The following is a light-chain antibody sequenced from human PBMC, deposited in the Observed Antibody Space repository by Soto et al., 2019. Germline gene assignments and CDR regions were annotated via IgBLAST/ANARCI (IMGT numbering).Light chain of an antibody. J-gene: IGLJ3*02. CDR3: QSYDSSLSGWV. CDR1: SSNIGAFYD. Sequence: QPVLTQPPSVSGAPGQRVTISCTGSSSNIGAFYDVHWYQHLPGTAPKLLIYGNNNRPSGVPDRFSGSKSGTSASLAITGLQAEDEADYYCQSYDSSLSGWVFGGGTKLTVL. CDR2: GNN. V-gene: IGLV1-40*01.